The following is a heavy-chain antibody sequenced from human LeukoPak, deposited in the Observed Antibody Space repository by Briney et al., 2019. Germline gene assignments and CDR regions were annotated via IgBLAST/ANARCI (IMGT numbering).Heavy chain of an antibody. CDR1: GFTVSSNY. CDR3: ATDSGIERRGLDP. V-gene: IGHV3-66*02. D-gene: IGHD1-26*01. CDR2: IYSGGST. J-gene: IGHJ5*02. Sequence: GGSLSLSCAASGFTVSSNYMSWVRQAPGKGLEWVSVIYSGGSTYYADSVKGRFTISRDNSKNTLYLQMNSLRAEDTAVYYCATDSGIERRGLDPSGQGTLVTVFS.